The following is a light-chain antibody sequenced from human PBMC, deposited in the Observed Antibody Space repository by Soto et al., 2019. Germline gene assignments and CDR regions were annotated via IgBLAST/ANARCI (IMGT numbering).Light chain of an antibody. CDR1: SSNIGANT. J-gene: IGLJ3*02. CDR3: AAWDARLDGVV. V-gene: IGLV1-44*01. Sequence: QAVVTQPPSASGTPGQTVTISCSGSSSNIGANTVNWFQHLPGTAPKLLIYSNNQRPSGVPDRVSGSKSGTSVTLAISGLQSEDEADYYCAAWDARLDGVVFGGGTKLTVI. CDR2: SNN.